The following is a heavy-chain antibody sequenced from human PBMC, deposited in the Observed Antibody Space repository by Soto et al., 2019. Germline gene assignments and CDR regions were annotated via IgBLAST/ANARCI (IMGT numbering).Heavy chain of an antibody. V-gene: IGHV3-53*02. Sequence: EVQLVETGGGLIQPGGSLRLSCAASGFTVGSNYLTWVRQAPGKGLEWVSVIYSGGITYYADTVKGRFTISRDNYKNTMYLQMNSLRADDTAVYYCARGSLPGSWGQGTLVTVSS. D-gene: IGHD3-10*01. CDR3: ARGSLPGS. CDR1: GFTVGSNY. CDR2: IYSGGIT. J-gene: IGHJ4*02.